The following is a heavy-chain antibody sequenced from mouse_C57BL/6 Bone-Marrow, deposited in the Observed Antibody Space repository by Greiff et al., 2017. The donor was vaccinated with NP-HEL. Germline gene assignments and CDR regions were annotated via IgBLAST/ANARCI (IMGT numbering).Heavy chain of an antibody. J-gene: IGHJ3*01. Sequence: DVHLVESGGDLVKPGGSLKLSCAASGFTFSSYGMSWVRQTPDKRLEWVATISSGGSYTYYPDSVKGRFTISRDNAKNTLYLQMSSLKSEDTAMYYCASPYDYDVAWFDYWGQGTLVTVSA. CDR3: ASPYDYDVAWFDY. D-gene: IGHD2-4*01. V-gene: IGHV5-6*01. CDR2: ISSGGSYT. CDR1: GFTFSSYG.